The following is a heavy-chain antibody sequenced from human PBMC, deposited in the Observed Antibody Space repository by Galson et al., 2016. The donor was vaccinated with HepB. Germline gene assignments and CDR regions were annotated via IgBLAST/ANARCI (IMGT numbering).Heavy chain of an antibody. CDR2: HYYSGST. V-gene: IGHV4-39*02. CDR3: ARPASGRYYFRVFFDV. J-gene: IGHJ6*02. Sequence: ETLSLTCTVPGGPITSSFYYWAWIRQPPGKWLEWIGSHYYSGSTYYNPSLQSRVTMSVATSKSHLSLQLSSVPAADSDVYSCARPASGRYYFRVFFDVWGQGAMVTVSS. CDR1: GGPITSSFYY. D-gene: IGHD3-10*01.